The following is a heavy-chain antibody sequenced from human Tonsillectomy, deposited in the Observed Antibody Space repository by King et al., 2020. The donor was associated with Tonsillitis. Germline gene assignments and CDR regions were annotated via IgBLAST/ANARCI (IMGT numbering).Heavy chain of an antibody. CDR2: IKQDGSQK. CDR1: GFTFSSYW. CDR3: ARGYYDSSGYYEDAFDI. Sequence: VQLVESGGGLVQPGGSLRLSCAASGFTFSSYWMSWVRQAPGRGLEWVANIKQDGSQKYYVDSVKGRFTISRDNAKNSLYLQMNSLRAEDTAVYYCARGYYDSSGYYEDAFDIWGQGTMVTVSS. V-gene: IGHV3-7*01. J-gene: IGHJ3*02. D-gene: IGHD3-22*01.